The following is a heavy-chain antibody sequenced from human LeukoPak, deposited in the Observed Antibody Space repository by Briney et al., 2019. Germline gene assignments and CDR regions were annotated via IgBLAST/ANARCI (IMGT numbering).Heavy chain of an antibody. CDR3: ARMYYDFWSGYLYNWFDP. CDR1: GGSISSYY. J-gene: IGHJ5*02. V-gene: IGHV4-59*01. D-gene: IGHD3-3*01. CDR2: IYYSGST. Sequence: SETLSLTCTVSGGSISSYYWSWIRQPPGKGLEWVGYIYYSGSTNYNPSLKSRVTISVDTSKNQFSLKLSSVTAADTAVYCCARMYYDFWSGYLYNWFDPWGQGTLVTVSS.